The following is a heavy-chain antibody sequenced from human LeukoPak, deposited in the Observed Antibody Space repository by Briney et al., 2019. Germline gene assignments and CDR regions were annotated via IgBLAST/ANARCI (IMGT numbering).Heavy chain of an antibody. CDR2: ISSTGSTI. J-gene: IGHJ4*02. CDR3: ARDGIAAANDY. CDR1: GFTFSSYS. V-gene: IGHV3-48*01. D-gene: IGHD6-13*01. Sequence: GGSLRLSCAASGFTFSSYSMNWVRQAPGKGLEWVSYISSTGSTIYYADSVKGRFTISRDNAKNSLYLQMNSLRAEDTAVYYCARDGIAAANDYWGQGTLVTVSS.